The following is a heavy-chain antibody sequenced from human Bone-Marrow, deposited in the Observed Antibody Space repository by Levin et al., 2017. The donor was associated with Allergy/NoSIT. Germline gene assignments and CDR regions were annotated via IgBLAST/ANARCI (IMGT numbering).Heavy chain of an antibody. V-gene: IGHV3-43*01. Sequence: GGSLRLSCAASGFNFNDFTMYWVRQAPGKGLEWVSLITWDGIKVDYADSVRGRFTISRDSSANSLYLQMNSLKSEDTALYYCAKAYYGRNPPHHWGQGTQVTVSS. D-gene: IGHD3-22*01. CDR1: GFNFNDFT. J-gene: IGHJ5*02. CDR3: AKAYYGRNPPHH. CDR2: ITWDGIKV.